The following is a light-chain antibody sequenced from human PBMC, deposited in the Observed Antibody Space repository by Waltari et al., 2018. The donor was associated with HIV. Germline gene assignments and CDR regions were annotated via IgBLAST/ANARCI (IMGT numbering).Light chain of an antibody. CDR1: SSAVGRYNY. J-gene: IGLJ2*01. CDR3: SSYTSSRTVV. Sequence: QSALTHPASVSGSPGQSITLSCTGASSAVGRYNYVSWYQHHPGKAPKLIIYDVSNRPSGVSNRFSGSKSGTTASLTISGLQAEDEADYYCSSYTSSRTVVFGGGTKLTVL. CDR2: DVS. V-gene: IGLV2-14*03.